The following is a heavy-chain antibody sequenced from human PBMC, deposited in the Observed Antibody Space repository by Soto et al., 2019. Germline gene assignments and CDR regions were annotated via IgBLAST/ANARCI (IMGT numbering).Heavy chain of an antibody. CDR2: IYYSGST. CDR1: GGTISSGDYY. J-gene: IGHJ4*02. V-gene: IGHV4-30-4*01. Sequence: SQTMSLTCTVSGGTISSGDYYWSWIRQPPGKGLEWIGYIYYSGSTYYNPSLKSRVTISVDTSKNQFSLKLSSVTAADTAVYYCAREGQPTLTPGFDYWGQGTLVTVSS. CDR3: AREGQPTLTPGFDY. D-gene: IGHD6-13*01.